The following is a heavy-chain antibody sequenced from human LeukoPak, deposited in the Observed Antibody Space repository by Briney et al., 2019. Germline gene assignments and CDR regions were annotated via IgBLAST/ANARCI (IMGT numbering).Heavy chain of an antibody. CDR1: GGSFSGYY. Sequence: PSETLSLTCAVYGGSFSGYYWSWIRQPPGRGLEWIGEINHSGSTNYNPSLKSRVTISVDTSKNQISLKLSSVTAADTAVYYCARGRRPVTFGGVIARYYFDYWGQGTLVTVSS. CDR2: INHSGST. D-gene: IGHD3-16*02. J-gene: IGHJ4*02. CDR3: ARGRRPVTFGGVIARYYFDY. V-gene: IGHV4-34*01.